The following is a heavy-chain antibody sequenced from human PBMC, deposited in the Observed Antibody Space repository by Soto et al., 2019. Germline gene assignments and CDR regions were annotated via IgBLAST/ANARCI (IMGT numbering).Heavy chain of an antibody. J-gene: IGHJ6*03. CDR1: GDSVSSNSAA. D-gene: IGHD1-7*01. V-gene: IGHV6-1*01. Sequence: SQTLSLTCVISGDSVSSNSAAWNWIRQSPSRGLEWLGRTYYRTRWYYDYAVSVRSRITVNPDTSKNQCSLQLTSVTPEDTAVYYCAGTTSHYWYYMDVWGKGTTVTVSS. CDR2: TYYRTRWYY. CDR3: AGTTSHYWYYMDV.